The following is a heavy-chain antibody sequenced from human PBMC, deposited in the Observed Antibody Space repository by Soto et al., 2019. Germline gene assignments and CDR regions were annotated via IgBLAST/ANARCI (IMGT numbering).Heavy chain of an antibody. D-gene: IGHD3-16*01. J-gene: IGHJ4*02. Sequence: FLRRYGSAAGFSLGDYAMGWVGKAPGEGVESVVFIRITAYGATTQYAASAEGRFTISRDDSSRFTYLQMKTLASEDTAVYFCARAPIYTARFLPIAFESLGPGTLVT. CDR1: GFSLGDYA. CDR2: IRITAYGATT. V-gene: IGHV3-49*04. CDR3: ARAPIYTARFLPIAFES.